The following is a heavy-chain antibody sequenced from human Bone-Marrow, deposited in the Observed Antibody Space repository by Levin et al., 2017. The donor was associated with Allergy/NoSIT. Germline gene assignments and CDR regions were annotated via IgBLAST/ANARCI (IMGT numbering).Heavy chain of an antibody. Sequence: GESLKISCKASGYTFTSYGLSWVRLAPGQGLEWMGWISAYDGHTKYSPKFQDRVTMTTDTSANTAYMELRSLRSDDTAVYFCARDQELYCIAGNCLDYYGMDVWGQGTTVVVS. V-gene: IGHV1-18*01. J-gene: IGHJ6*02. CDR1: GYTFTSYG. D-gene: IGHD2-15*01. CDR2: ISAYDGHT. CDR3: ARDQELYCIAGNCLDYYGMDV.